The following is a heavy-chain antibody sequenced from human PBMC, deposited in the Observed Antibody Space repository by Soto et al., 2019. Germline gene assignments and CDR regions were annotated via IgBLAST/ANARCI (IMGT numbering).Heavy chain of an antibody. CDR1: GFTFSSYG. Sequence: GGSLRLSCAASGFTFSSYGMHWVRQAPGKGLEWVAVIWYDGSNKYYADSVKGRFTISRDNSKNTLYLQMNSLRAEDTAVYYCARGPDIVATILDYWGQGTLVTVSS. CDR3: ARGPDIVATILDY. D-gene: IGHD5-12*01. V-gene: IGHV3-33*01. CDR2: IWYDGSNK. J-gene: IGHJ4*02.